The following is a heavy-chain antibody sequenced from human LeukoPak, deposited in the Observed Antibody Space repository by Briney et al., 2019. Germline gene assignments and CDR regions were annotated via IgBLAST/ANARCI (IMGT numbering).Heavy chain of an antibody. V-gene: IGHV4-59*13. CDR2: IYYSGST. CDR1: GVSISSYY. CDR3: ARDLYSSSWYAFDI. Sequence: SETLSLTCTVSGVSISSYYWSWIRQPPGKGLEWIGYIYYSGSTNYNPSLKSRVTISVDTSKNQFSLKLSSVTAADTAVYYCARDLYSSSWYAFDIWGQGTMVTVSS. J-gene: IGHJ3*02. D-gene: IGHD6-13*01.